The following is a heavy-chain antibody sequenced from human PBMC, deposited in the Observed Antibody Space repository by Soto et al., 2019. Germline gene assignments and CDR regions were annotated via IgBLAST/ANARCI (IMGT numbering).Heavy chain of an antibody. J-gene: IGHJ5*02. CDR1: GGTFSSYA. CDR3: ARWSYTTGITGTTAPDWFDP. CDR2: IIPIFGTA. D-gene: IGHD1-20*01. Sequence: SVKVSCKASGGTFSSYAISWLRQAPGQGLEWMGGIIPIFGTANYAQKFQGRVTITADESTSTAYMELSSLRSEDTAVYYCARWSYTTGITGTTAPDWFDPWGQGTLVTVSS. V-gene: IGHV1-69*13.